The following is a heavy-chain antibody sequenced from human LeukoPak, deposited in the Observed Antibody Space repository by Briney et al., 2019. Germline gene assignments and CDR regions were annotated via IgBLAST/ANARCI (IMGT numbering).Heavy chain of an antibody. CDR1: GDSISGRTYY. Sequence: PSQTLSLTCSVSGDSISGRTYYWTWIRQHPEKGLEWIGYIWNSGSTNYNPSLKSRVTISVDTSKNQFSLKLSSVTAADTAVYYCARHSSSWYLGPVSYWGQGTLVTVSS. CDR3: ARHSSSWYLGPVSY. CDR2: IWNSGST. J-gene: IGHJ4*02. V-gene: IGHV4-30-4*08. D-gene: IGHD6-13*01.